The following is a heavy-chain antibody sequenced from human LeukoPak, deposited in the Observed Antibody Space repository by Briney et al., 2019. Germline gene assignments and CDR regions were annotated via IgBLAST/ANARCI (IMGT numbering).Heavy chain of an antibody. CDR2: IKLDGSEK. CDR1: GFTFGKYW. Sequence: GGSLRLSCVASGFTFGKYWMSWVRQAPGKGLEWVANIKLDGSEKNYVDSVKGRFTISRDNSKNTLYLQMNSLRAEDTAIYYCATRQRSGYYYGMDVWGQGTTVTVSS. D-gene: IGHD5-18*01. V-gene: IGHV3-7*03. J-gene: IGHJ6*02. CDR3: ATRQRSGYYYGMDV.